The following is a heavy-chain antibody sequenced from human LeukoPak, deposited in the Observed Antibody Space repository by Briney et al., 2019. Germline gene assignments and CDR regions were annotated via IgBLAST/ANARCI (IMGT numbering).Heavy chain of an antibody. D-gene: IGHD3-22*01. V-gene: IGHV1-18*01. J-gene: IGHJ4*02. CDR2: ISAYNGNT. CDR1: GYTFTSYG. CDR3: ARATYYYDSSGYYMATPPDY. Sequence: ASVKVSCKASGYTFTSYGISWVRQAPGQGLEWMGWISAYNGNTNYAQKLQGRVTMTTDTSTSTAYMELRGLRSDDTAVYYCARATYYYDSSGYYMATPPDYWGQGTLVTVSS.